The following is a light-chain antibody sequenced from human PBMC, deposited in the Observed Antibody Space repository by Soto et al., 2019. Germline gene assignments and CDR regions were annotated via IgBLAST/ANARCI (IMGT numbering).Light chain of an antibody. CDR2: GAS. Sequence: DIKMTQSPSSLSAFVGDRFTITCRASQSISRNLNWYQKKTGKAPKLLIYGASSLQSGVPSRFSGSGSGTDFTLTISSLPPEDFATYYCQQSHSNPLTFGGGTTVEIK. J-gene: IGKJ4*01. V-gene: IGKV1-39*01. CDR3: QQSHSNPLT. CDR1: QSISRN.